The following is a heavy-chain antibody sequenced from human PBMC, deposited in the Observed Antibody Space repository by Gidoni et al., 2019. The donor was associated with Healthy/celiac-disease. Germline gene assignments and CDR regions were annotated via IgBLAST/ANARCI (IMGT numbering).Heavy chain of an antibody. V-gene: IGHV3-21*01. Sequence: EVQLVESGGGLVKPGGSLRLSCAASGFTFSSYSMNWVSSISSSSSYIYYADSVKGRFTISRDNAKNSLYLQMNSLRAEDTAVYYCARDFSPLTGRPIKLDYWGQGTLVTVSS. D-gene: IGHD7-27*01. J-gene: IGHJ4*02. CDR1: GFTFSSYS. CDR2: ISSSSSYI. CDR3: ARDFSPLTGRPIKLDY.